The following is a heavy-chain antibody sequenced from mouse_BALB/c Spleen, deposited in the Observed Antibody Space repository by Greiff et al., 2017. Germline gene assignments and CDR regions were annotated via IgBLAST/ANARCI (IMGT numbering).Heavy chain of an antibody. CDR1: GFTFSSYA. Sequence: EVMLVESGGGLVKPGGSLKLSCAASGFTFSSYAMSWVRQSPEKRLEWVAEISSGGSYTYYPDTVTGRFTISRDNAKNTLYLEMSSLRSEDTAMYYCARVYDYEDYAMDYWGQGTSVTVSS. J-gene: IGHJ4*01. CDR3: ARVYDYEDYAMDY. V-gene: IGHV5-9-4*01. CDR2: ISSGGSYT. D-gene: IGHD2-4*01.